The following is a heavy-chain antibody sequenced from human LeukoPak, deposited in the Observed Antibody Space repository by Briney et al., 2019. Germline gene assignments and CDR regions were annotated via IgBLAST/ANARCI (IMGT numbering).Heavy chain of an antibody. CDR1: GGSISSSSYY. CDR3: ARHKSSTSCYTGLDY. D-gene: IGHD2-2*02. V-gene: IGHV4-39*01. CDR2: IYHSGST. Sequence: SETLSLTCTVSGGSISSSSYYWGWIRQPPGKGLEWIGSIYHSGSTYYNPSLKSRVTISVDTFKNQFSLKLRSVTAADTAVYYCARHKSSTSCYTGLDYWGQGTLVTVSS. J-gene: IGHJ4*02.